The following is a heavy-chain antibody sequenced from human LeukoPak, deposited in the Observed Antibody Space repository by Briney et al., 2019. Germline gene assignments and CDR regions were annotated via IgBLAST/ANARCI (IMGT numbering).Heavy chain of an antibody. CDR1: GGSISSYY. V-gene: IGHV4-59*01. CDR3: ARGVYIAAAQYGY. Sequence: SETLCLTCTVSGGSISSYYWSWIRQPPGKGLEWIGYIYYSGTTNYNPSLKSRVTISVDTSKNQFSLKLNSVTAADTAVYYCARGVYIAAAQYGYWGQGTLVTVSS. J-gene: IGHJ4*02. D-gene: IGHD6-13*01. CDR2: IYYSGTT.